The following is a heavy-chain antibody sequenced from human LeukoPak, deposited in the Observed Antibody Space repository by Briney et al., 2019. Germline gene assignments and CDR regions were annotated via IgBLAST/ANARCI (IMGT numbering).Heavy chain of an antibody. J-gene: IGHJ4*02. V-gene: IGHV4-39*07. D-gene: IGHD6-13*01. CDR2: IYYSGST. CDR3: VRGSGGQQRLDY. CDR1: GGSISSSSYY. Sequence: PSETLSLTCTVSGGSISSSSYYWGWIRQPPGKGLEWIGSIYYSGSTYYNPSLKSRVTISVDTSKNQFSLKLSSVTAADTAVYFCVRGSGGQQRLDYWGQGTLVTVSS.